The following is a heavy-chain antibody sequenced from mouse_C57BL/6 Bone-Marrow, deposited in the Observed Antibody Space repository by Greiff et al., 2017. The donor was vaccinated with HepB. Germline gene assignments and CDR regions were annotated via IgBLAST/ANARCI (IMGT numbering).Heavy chain of an antibody. CDR3: AGAPRGGNYVGYWYFDV. V-gene: IGHV12-3*01. CDR1: GFPITSGYY. D-gene: IGHD2-1*01. CDR2: ITHSGET. Sequence: KLQESGPGLVKPSQSLFLTCSITGFPITSGYYWIWIRQSPGKPLEWMGYITHSGETFYNPSLQSPISITRETSKNQFFLQLNSVTTEDTAMYYCAGAPRGGNYVGYWYFDVWGTGTTVTVSS. J-gene: IGHJ1*03.